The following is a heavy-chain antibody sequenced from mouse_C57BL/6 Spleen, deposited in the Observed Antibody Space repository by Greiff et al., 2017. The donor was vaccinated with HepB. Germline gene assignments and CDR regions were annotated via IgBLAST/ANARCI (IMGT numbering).Heavy chain of an antibody. D-gene: IGHD3-2*02. CDR3: ARMGSGYVY. J-gene: IGHJ2*01. Sequence: VQLQESGPELVKPGASVKISCKASGYAFSSSWMNWVKQRPGKGLEWIGRIYPGDGDTNYNGKFKGKATLTADKSSSTAYMQLSSLTSEDSAVYFCARMGSGYVYWGQGTTLTVSS. V-gene: IGHV1-82*01. CDR2: IYPGDGDT. CDR1: GYAFSSSW.